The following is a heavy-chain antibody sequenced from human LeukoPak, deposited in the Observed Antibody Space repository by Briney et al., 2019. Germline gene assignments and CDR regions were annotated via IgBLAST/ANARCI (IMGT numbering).Heavy chain of an antibody. CDR3: AREDTPAANFHWFDP. Sequence: SETLSLTCAVSGYSISSGYYWGWIRQPPGKRLEWIGSIYHSGCTYYNPSLTIRVTISVDTSKNQFSLKLTSVTAPDTAVHYCAREDTPAANFHWFDPWGQGTLVTVSS. D-gene: IGHD2-2*01. J-gene: IGHJ5*02. V-gene: IGHV4-38-2*01. CDR1: GYSISSGYY. CDR2: IYHSGCT.